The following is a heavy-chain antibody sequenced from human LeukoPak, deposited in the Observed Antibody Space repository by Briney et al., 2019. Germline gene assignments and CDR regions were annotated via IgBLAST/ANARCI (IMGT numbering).Heavy chain of an antibody. CDR3: ARLAGGIAARRWFDP. J-gene: IGHJ5*02. Sequence: GESLKISCLGSAYTFTTYWITWVRQMPGKGLEWMGRIDPSDSYTNYSPSFQGHVTISADKSISTAYLQWSSLKASDTAMYYCARLAGGIAARRWFDPWGQGTLVTVSS. D-gene: IGHD6-6*01. CDR1: AYTFTTYW. V-gene: IGHV5-10-1*01. CDR2: IDPSDSYT.